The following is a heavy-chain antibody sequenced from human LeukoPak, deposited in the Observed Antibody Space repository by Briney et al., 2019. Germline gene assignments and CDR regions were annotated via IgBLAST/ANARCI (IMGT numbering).Heavy chain of an antibody. CDR3: ARDQASALYGVVVPAAIEGYYYYYMDV. V-gene: IGHV1-69*04. CDR2: IIPILGIA. CDR1: GGTFSSYT. Sequence: PAKVSCKASGGTFSSYTISWVRQAPGQGLEWMGRIIPILGIANYAQKFQGRVTITADKSTSTAYMELSSLRSEDTAVYYCARDQASALYGVVVPAAIEGYYYYYMDVWGKGTTVTVSS. J-gene: IGHJ6*03. D-gene: IGHD2-2*02.